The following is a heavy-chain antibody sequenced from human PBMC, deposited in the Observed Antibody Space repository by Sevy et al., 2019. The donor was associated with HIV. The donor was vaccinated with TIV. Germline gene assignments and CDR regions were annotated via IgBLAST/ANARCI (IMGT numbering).Heavy chain of an antibody. V-gene: IGHV3-49*03. J-gene: IGHJ6*02. CDR3: TRDRDRRYYDSSGYPAYYYGMDV. CDR1: GFTFGDYA. CDR2: IRSKAYGGTT. Sequence: GGALRLSCTASGFTFGDYAMSWFRQAPGKGLEWVGFIRSKAYGGTTEYAASVKGRFTISRDDSKSIAYLQMNSLKTEDTAVYYCTRDRDRRYYDSSGYPAYYYGMDVWGQGPTVTVSS. D-gene: IGHD3-22*01.